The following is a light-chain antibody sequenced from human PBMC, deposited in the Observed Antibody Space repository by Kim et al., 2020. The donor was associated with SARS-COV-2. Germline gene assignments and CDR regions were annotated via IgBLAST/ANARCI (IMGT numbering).Light chain of an antibody. CDR2: NVS. CDR1: RSDVVAYNF. Sequence: GQSVTISCTATRSDVVAYNFVSCYHHNPGKAPQPIIHNVSKRPSGVPDRFSGSKSGNTASLTISGLQADDEAHYYCCSYAGGYTWVFGGGTQLTVL. CDR3: CSYAGGYTWV. J-gene: IGLJ3*02. V-gene: IGLV2-11*01.